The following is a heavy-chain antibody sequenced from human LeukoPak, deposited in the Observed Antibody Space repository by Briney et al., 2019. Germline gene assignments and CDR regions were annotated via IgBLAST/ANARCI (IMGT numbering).Heavy chain of an antibody. V-gene: IGHV3-30*04. J-gene: IGHJ5*02. CDR3: ARDRGEWLRGNWFDP. D-gene: IGHD5-12*01. Sequence: GGSLRLSCAASGFTFSSSAMHWVRQAPGKGLEWVAVISYDGSNKHYADSVKGRFTISRDNSKNTLYLQMNSLRAEDTAIYYCARDRGEWLRGNWFDPWGQGTLVTVSS. CDR2: ISYDGSNK. CDR1: GFTFSSSA.